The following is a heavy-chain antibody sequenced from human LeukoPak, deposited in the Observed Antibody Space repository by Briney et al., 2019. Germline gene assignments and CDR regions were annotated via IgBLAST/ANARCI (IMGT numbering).Heavy chain of an antibody. CDR3: ARVNYYDSTRFEF. V-gene: IGHV3-20*01. CDR1: GFTFDDYG. J-gene: IGHJ4*02. D-gene: IGHD3-22*01. CDR2: INWNGGST. Sequence: PGGSLRLSCAASGFTFDDYGMSWVRPAPGKGLEWVSGINWNGGSTGYADSVKGRFTISRDNAKNSLYLQMNSLRAEDTALYHCARVNYYDSTRFEFWGQGTLVTVSS.